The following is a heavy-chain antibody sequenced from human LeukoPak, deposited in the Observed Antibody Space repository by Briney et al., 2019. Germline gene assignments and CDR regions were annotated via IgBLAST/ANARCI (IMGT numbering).Heavy chain of an antibody. CDR2: ISAYNGNT. V-gene: IGHV1-18*01. Sequence: ASVKVSCKASGYTFTSYGISWVRQAPGQGLEWMGWISAYNGNTNYAQKLQGRVTMTTDTSTSTAYMELRSLRSDDTAVYYCARAGPSEYSSGLGFDYWGQGTLVTVSS. D-gene: IGHD6-19*01. J-gene: IGHJ4*02. CDR3: ARAGPSEYSSGLGFDY. CDR1: GYTFTSYG.